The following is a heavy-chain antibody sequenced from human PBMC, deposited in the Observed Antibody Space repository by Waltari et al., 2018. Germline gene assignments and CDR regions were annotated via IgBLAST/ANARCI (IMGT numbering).Heavy chain of an antibody. CDR1: GFTFSSYW. Sequence: EVQLVESGGGLVQPGGSLRLSCAASGFTFSSYWMHWVRQAPVKGLVWDSRIKSDGSSTSYAAPVKGRFTISRDNANNTLYLQMNSLRAEDTAVYYCARALPIMITFGGVDYWGQGTLSPSPQ. J-gene: IGHJ4*02. CDR3: ARALPIMITFGGVDY. V-gene: IGHV3-74*01. D-gene: IGHD3-16*01. CDR2: IKSDGSST.